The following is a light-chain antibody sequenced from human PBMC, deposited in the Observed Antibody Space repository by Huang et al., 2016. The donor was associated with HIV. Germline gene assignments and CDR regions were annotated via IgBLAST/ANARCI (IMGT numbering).Light chain of an antibody. J-gene: IGKJ3*01. CDR2: GAS. CDR3: QQYDDWPRGFT. Sequence: EIVMTQSPVTLSVSPGERATLSCRASQSVGSNLAWYQHKPGQAPRRLVYGASTRATGIPARFSGSGSGTEFSLTISSLQSEDFAIYYCQQYDDWPRGFTFGPGTKVDIK. V-gene: IGKV3-15*01. CDR1: QSVGSN.